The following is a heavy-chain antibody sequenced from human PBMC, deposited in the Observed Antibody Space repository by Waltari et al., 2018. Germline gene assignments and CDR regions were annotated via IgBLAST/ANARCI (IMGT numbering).Heavy chain of an antibody. V-gene: IGHV1-69*12. Sequence: VQLVQSGGEVKTPGSSVKVSCKASGGSFGGYGISWVRQAPGQGLEWMGVIIPMFGIPDFSQKFQDRLTINADESTDTAYMELSSLTSEDTAIYYCARHELGISQYYYNMYVWGQGTTV. CDR2: IIPMFGIP. CDR3: ARHELGISQYYYNMYV. J-gene: IGHJ6*03. CDR1: GGSFGGYG. D-gene: IGHD7-27*01.